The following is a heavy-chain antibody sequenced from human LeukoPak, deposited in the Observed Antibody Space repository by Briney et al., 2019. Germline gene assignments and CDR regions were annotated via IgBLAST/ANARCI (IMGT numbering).Heavy chain of an antibody. D-gene: IGHD2-21*02. CDR3: ARDHRCGGDCYLYYFDY. V-gene: IGHV3-30-3*01. J-gene: IGHJ4*02. Sequence: GGSLRLSCAASGFTFSSYAMHWVRRAPGKGLEWVAVISYDGSNKYYADSVKGRFTISRDNSKNTLYLQMNSLRAEDTAVYYCARDHRCGGDCYLYYFDYWGPGTLVTVSS. CDR2: ISYDGSNK. CDR1: GFTFSSYA.